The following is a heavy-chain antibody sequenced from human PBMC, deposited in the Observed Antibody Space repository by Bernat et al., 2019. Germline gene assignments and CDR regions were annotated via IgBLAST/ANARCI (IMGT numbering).Heavy chain of an antibody. CDR3: AKNIVVVPAAMGDGMDV. D-gene: IGHD2-2*01. CDR2: ISGSGGST. CDR1: GFTFSSYA. Sequence: EVQLLESGGGLVQPGGSLRLSCAASGFTFSSYAMSWVRQAPGKGLEWVSAISGSGGSTYYAYSVEGRFTISRDNSKNTLYLQMNSLRAEDTAVYYCAKNIVVVPAAMGDGMDVWGQGTTVTVSS. J-gene: IGHJ6*02. V-gene: IGHV3-23*01.